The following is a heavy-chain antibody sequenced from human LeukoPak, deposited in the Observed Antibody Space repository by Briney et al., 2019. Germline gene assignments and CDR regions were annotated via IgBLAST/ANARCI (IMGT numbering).Heavy chain of an antibody. Sequence: PGGSLRLSCATSGFTFSSYWMHWVRQAPGKGLVWVSRINSDGSSTIYADSVKGRFTISRDNAKNTLYLQMSSLSAEDTAVYYCAREGYSSGWYYFDYWGQGTLVTVSS. CDR3: AREGYSSGWYYFDY. J-gene: IGHJ4*02. D-gene: IGHD6-19*01. V-gene: IGHV3-74*01. CDR1: GFTFSSYW. CDR2: INSDGSST.